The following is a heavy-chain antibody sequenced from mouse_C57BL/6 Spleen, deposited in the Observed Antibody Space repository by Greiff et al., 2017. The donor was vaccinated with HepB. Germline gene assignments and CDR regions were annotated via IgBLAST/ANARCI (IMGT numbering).Heavy chain of an antibody. CDR1: GFTFSDYG. V-gene: IGHV5-17*01. D-gene: IGHD1-1*01. J-gene: IGHJ2*01. CDR2: ISSGSSTI. Sequence: EVQGVESGGGLVKPGGSLKLSCAASGFTFSDYGMHWVRQAPEKGLEWVAYISSGSSTIYYADTVKGRFTISRDNAKNTLFLQMTSLRSEDTAMYYCARRDYGSRKGYYFDYWGQGTTLTVSS. CDR3: ARRDYGSRKGYYFDY.